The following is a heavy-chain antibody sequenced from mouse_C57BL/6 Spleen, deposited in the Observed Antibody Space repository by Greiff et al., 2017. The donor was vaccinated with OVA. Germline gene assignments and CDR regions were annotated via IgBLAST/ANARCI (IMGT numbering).Heavy chain of an antibody. V-gene: IGHV3-1*01. J-gene: IGHJ3*01. CDR2: ISYSGST. CDR1: GYSITSGYD. CDR3: ARGAYDYDVWFAY. D-gene: IGHD2-4*01. Sequence: EVKVVESGPGMVKPSQSLSLTCTVTGYSITSGYDWHWIRHFPGNKLEWMGYISYSGSTNYNPSLKSRISITHDTSKNHFFLKLNSVTTEDTATYYCARGAYDYDVWFAYWGQGTLVTVSA.